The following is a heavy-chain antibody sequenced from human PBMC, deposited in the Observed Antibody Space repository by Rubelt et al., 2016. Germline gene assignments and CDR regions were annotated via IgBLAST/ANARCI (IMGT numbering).Heavy chain of an antibody. CDR1: GFSLSTSGVG. Sequence: QITLKESGPTLVKPTQTLTLTCTFSGFSLSTSGVGVGWIRQPPGKALEWLALIYWNDDKRYSPSLKSRLTINKDTSKNQVVLTMTNMDPVDTATYYCAHFIPIAARLGAFDIWGQGTMVTVSS. J-gene: IGHJ3*02. V-gene: IGHV2-5*01. D-gene: IGHD6-6*01. CDR2: IYWNDDK. CDR3: AHFIPIAARLGAFDI.